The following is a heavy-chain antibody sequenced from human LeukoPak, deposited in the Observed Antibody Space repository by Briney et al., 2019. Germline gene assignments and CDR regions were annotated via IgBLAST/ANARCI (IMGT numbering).Heavy chain of an antibody. Sequence: SETLSLTCTVSGGSISSGGYYWSWIPQHPGKGLEWIGYIYYSGSTYYNPSLKSRVTISVDTSKNQFSLKLSSVTAADTAVYYCAREVIAASNWFDPWGQGTLVTVSS. CDR3: AREVIAASNWFDP. D-gene: IGHD2-21*01. CDR1: GGSISSGGYY. V-gene: IGHV4-31*03. CDR2: IYYSGST. J-gene: IGHJ5*02.